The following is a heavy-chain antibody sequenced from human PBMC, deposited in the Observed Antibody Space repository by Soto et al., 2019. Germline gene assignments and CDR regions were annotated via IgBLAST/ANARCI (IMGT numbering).Heavy chain of an antibody. J-gene: IGHJ4*02. CDR1: GGSISSGGYY. CDR3: ARGYCSGGSCYIRY. Sequence: SETLSLTCTVSGGSISSGGYYWSWIRQPPGKGLEWIGYIYYSGSTNYNPSLKSRVTISVDTSKNQFSLKLSSVTAADTAVYYCARGYCSGGSCYIRYWGQGTLVTVSS. D-gene: IGHD2-15*01. CDR2: IYYSGST. V-gene: IGHV4-61*08.